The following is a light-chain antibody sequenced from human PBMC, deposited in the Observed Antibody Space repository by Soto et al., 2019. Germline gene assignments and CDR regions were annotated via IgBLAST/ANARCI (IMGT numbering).Light chain of an antibody. Sequence: DIQMTQSPSSLSASLGDRFTITCRASQSISSYLNWYQQKPGKAPKLLIYDASNLETGVPSRFSGSGSGTDFTFTISSLQPEDIATYYCQQYDNLPLTFGGGTKVDIK. CDR2: DAS. CDR3: QQYDNLPLT. CDR1: QSISSY. J-gene: IGKJ4*01. V-gene: IGKV1-33*01.